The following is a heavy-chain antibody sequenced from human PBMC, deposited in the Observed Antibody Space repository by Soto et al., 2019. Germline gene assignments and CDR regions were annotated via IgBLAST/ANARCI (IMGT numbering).Heavy chain of an antibody. D-gene: IGHD5-12*01. CDR3: ARGVGRGYSGYDSLKGEPKYSMDV. Sequence: SETLSLTCTVSGGSVSSGSYYWSWIRQPPGKGLEWIGYIYYSGSTNYNPSLKSRVTISVDTSKNQFSLKLSSVTAADTAVYYCARGVGRGYSGYDSLKGEPKYSMDVWGQGTTVTVSS. J-gene: IGHJ6*02. V-gene: IGHV4-61*01. CDR1: GGSVSSGSYY. CDR2: IYYSGST.